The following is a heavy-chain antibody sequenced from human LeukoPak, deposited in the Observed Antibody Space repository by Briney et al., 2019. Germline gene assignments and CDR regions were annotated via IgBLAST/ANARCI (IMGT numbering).Heavy chain of an antibody. J-gene: IGHJ5*02. CDR3: ASWHSSSWLNWFDP. CDR1: GGTFSGYA. V-gene: IGHV1-69*05. D-gene: IGHD6-13*01. Sequence: ASVKVSCKASGGTFSGYAISWARHAPGQGLEWMGGIIPIFGTANYAQKFQGRVTITTDESTSTAYMELSSLRSEDTAVYYCASWHSSSWLNWFDPWGQGTLVTVSS. CDR2: IIPIFGTA.